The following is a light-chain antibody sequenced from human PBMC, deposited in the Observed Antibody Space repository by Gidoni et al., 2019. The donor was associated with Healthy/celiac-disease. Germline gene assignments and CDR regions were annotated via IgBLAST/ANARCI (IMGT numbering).Light chain of an antibody. Sequence: EIVLTHPPATLSLSPGERDTLSCRASQSVSSYLAWYQQKPGKAPRRLIYDASNRATGIPARFSGSGSGTDFTLTISSLEPEDFAVYYCQQRTNWPPYTFGQGTKLEIK. CDR1: QSVSSY. CDR2: DAS. V-gene: IGKV3-11*01. CDR3: QQRTNWPPYT. J-gene: IGKJ2*01.